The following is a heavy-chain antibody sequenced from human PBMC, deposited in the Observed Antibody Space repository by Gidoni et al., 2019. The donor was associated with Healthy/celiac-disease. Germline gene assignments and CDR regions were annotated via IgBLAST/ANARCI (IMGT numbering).Heavy chain of an antibody. Sequence: EVQLVESGGGLVQPGRSLRLSCAASGFTFDDYAMHWVRQAPGKGLEWVSGISWNSGSIGYADSVKGRFTISRDNAKNSLYLQMNSLRAEDTALYYCAKDIKDEGSYYFDYWGQGTLVTVSS. CDR2: ISWNSGSI. D-gene: IGHD1-26*01. CDR3: AKDIKDEGSYYFDY. J-gene: IGHJ4*02. CDR1: GFTFDDYA. V-gene: IGHV3-9*01.